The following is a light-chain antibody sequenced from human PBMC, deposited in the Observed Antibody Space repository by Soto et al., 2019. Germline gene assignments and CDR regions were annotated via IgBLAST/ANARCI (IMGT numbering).Light chain of an antibody. CDR2: DAS. V-gene: IGKV1-39*01. J-gene: IGKJ4*01. CDR3: QQRGNWQLT. Sequence: DIQMTQSPSSLSASVGDRVTITCRASHIISNYLNWFQQKSGKAPKLLIYDASNRATGIPARFSGSGSGTDFTLTISSLDPEDFAVYYCQQRGNWQLTFGGGTKVEIK. CDR1: HIISNY.